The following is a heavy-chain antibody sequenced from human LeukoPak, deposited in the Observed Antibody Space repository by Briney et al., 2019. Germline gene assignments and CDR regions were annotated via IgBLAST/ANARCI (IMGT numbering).Heavy chain of an antibody. D-gene: IGHD3-9*01. CDR3: AREHSDDIMDYYYYGMDV. J-gene: IGHJ6*02. V-gene: IGHV3-30*04. CDR1: GFTFRSYA. CDR2: ILYYCGNI. Sequence: GGPLRLSCAASGFTFRSYAMQWVRQAPGKRVEGVAVILYYCGNIYYPDSQKGRFTIFRDNSKNTLYLQKHSLRAEDTAVYGCAREHSDDIMDYYYYGMDVWGQGTTVTVS.